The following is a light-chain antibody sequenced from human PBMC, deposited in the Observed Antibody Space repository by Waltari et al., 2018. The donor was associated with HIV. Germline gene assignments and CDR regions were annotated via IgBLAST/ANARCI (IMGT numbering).Light chain of an antibody. J-gene: IGLJ3*02. CDR2: VNSDGSH. CDR3: QTWGTGIRV. CDR1: SGHSTYA. V-gene: IGLV4-69*01. Sequence: QLVLTQSPSASASLGASVKLTCTLSSGHSTYAIAWHQQQPEKGPRYLMKVNSDGSHSKGDGILDRFAGSSSGAERYLIISSLQSEDEADYYWQTWGTGIRVFGGGTKLTVL.